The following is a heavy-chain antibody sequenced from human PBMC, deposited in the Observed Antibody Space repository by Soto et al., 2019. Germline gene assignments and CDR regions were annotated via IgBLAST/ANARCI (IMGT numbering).Heavy chain of an antibody. CDR3: ARYSGYARHLYAFDI. Sequence: SETLSLTCTVSGGSISSSSYYWGWIRQPPGKGLEWIGSIYYSGSTYYNPSLKSRVTISVDTSKNQFSLKLSSVTAAVTAVYYCARYSGYARHLYAFDIWGQGTMVTVSS. CDR2: IYYSGST. V-gene: IGHV4-39*01. J-gene: IGHJ3*02. D-gene: IGHD5-12*01. CDR1: GGSISSSSYY.